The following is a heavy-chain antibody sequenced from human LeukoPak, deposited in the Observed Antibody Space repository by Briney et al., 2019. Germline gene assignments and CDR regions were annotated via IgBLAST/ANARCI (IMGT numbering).Heavy chain of an antibody. CDR2: IYYSGST. Sequence: SETLSLTCTISGGSISTYSWSWIRQPPGKGLQWIGYIYYSGSTNYNPSLKSRVTISLDTSKNQFSLKLSSVTAADTAVYYCARADPYYDFWSGYYHTPPDYWGQGTLVTVSS. V-gene: IGHV4-59*12. CDR1: GGSISTYS. J-gene: IGHJ4*02. D-gene: IGHD3-3*01. CDR3: ARADPYYDFWSGYYHTPPDY.